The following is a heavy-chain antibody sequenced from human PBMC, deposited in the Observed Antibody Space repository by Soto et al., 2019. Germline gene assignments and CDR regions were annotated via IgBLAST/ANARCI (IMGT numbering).Heavy chain of an antibody. V-gene: IGHV1-69*13. D-gene: IGHD3-16*02. CDR1: GGTFSSYA. CDR3: AKDPALDYAYVWGSYRPAHY. CDR2: IIPIFGTA. J-gene: IGHJ4*02. Sequence: SVKVSCKASGGTFSSYAISWVRQAPGRGLEWMGGIIPIFGTANYAQKFQGRVTITADESTSTAYMELNSLRVEDTAVYYCAKDPALDYAYVWGSYRPAHYWGQGTPVTVSS.